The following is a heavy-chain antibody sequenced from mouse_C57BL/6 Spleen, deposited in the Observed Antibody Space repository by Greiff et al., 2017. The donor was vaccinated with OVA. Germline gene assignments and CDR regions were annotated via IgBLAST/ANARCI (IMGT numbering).Heavy chain of an antibody. CDR2: FYPGSGSI. D-gene: IGHD1-1*01. V-gene: IGHV1-62-2*01. Sequence: VHLVESGAELVKPGASVKLSCKASGYTFTEYTIHWVKQRSGQGLEWIGWFYPGSGSIKYNEKFKDKATLTADKSSSTVYMELSRLTSEDSAVYFCARQGLHYGSSYSWFAYWGQGTLVTVSA. J-gene: IGHJ3*01. CDR1: GYTFTEYT. CDR3: ARQGLHYGSSYSWFAY.